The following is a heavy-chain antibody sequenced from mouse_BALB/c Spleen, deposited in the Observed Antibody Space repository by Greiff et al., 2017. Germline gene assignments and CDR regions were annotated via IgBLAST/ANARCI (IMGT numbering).Heavy chain of an antibody. J-gene: IGHJ2*01. CDR1: GYAFTNYL. Sequence: QVQLKQSGAELVRPGTSVKVSCKASGYAFTNYLIEWVKQRPGQGLEWIGVINPGSGGTNYNEKFKGKATLTADKSSSTAYMQLSSLTSDDSAVYFCARGGKPSYFDYWGQGTTLTVSS. CDR3: ARGGKPSYFDY. V-gene: IGHV1-54*01. D-gene: IGHD6-1*01. CDR2: INPGSGGT.